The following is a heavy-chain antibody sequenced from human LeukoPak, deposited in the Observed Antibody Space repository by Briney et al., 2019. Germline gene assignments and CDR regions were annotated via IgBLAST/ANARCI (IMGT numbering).Heavy chain of an antibody. D-gene: IGHD1-1*01. V-gene: IGHV1-2*02. CDR2: VNSESGGT. Sequence: GAPVKVSCKASGYTFTDYYIHWVRQAPGQGLKWMGWVNSESGGTNFAQKFQGRVTLTRDTSISTAYMEIHGLRSADTAVYYCVRVPGIIDNHYVMDVWGQGTTVTVSS. CDR3: VRVPGIIDNHYVMDV. CDR1: GYTFTDYY. J-gene: IGHJ6*02.